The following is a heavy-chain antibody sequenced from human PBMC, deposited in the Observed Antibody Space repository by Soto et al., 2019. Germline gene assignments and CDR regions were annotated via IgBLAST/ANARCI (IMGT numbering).Heavy chain of an antibody. V-gene: IGHV4-59*08. CDR3: ARHSYSGSCFDY. D-gene: IGHD1-26*01. CDR2: IYYSGST. Sequence: QVQLQESGPGLVKPSETLSLTCTVSGGSISSYYWSWIRQPPGKGLEWIGYIYYSGSTNYNPPLTNRVTISVDTSNHHFSRKLSSVTAADTAVYYCARHSYSGSCFDYCGQGTLVTVSS. J-gene: IGHJ4*02. CDR1: GGSISSYY.